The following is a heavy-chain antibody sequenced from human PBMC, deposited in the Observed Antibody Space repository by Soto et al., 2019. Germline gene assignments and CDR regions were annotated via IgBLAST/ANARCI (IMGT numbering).Heavy chain of an antibody. CDR3: ARGFSSVSMDA. D-gene: IGHD6-19*01. Sequence: SQTLSLTCTFSVDSVISGGYYWSWIRQPPGKGLEWIGYIYSSGSANYNPSLKSRVTISRDTSKNQISLKVASVTAAGTAGYYCARGFSSVSMDAWGQGTTVTVSS. J-gene: IGHJ6*02. V-gene: IGHV4-61*08. CDR2: IYSSGSA. CDR1: VDSVISGGYY.